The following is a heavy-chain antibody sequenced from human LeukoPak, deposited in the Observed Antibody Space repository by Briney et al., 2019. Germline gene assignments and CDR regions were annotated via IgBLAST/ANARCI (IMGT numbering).Heavy chain of an antibody. V-gene: IGHV3-21*04. D-gene: IGHD6-19*01. CDR2: ISSSSSYI. J-gene: IGHJ6*03. CDR3: ARVGRYSSGWYAETYYYYMDV. CDR1: GFTFSSYS. Sequence: GGSLRLSCAASGFTFSSYSMNWVRQTPGKGLEWVSSISSSSSYIFYADSVKGRFTISRDNSKNTLYLQMNSLRAEDTAVYYCARVGRYSSGWYAETYYYYMDVWGKGTTVTISS.